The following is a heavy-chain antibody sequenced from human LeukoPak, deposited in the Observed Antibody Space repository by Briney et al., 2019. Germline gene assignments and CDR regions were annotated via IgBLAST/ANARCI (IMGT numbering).Heavy chain of an antibody. V-gene: IGHV4-59*01. D-gene: IGHD6-13*01. CDR2: IYYSGST. CDR1: GGSISSYY. CDR3: AGSSSWYLT. Sequence: SETLSLTCTVSGGSISSYYWSGIRQPPGKGLEWIGYIYYSGSTNYNPSLKSRVTISVDTSKNQFSLKLSSVTAADTAVYYCAGSSSWYLTWGQGTLVTVSS. J-gene: IGHJ4*02.